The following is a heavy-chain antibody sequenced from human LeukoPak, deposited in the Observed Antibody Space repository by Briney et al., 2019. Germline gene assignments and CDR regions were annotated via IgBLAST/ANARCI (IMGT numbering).Heavy chain of an antibody. CDR2: SYHTGST. Sequence: SETLSLTCTVSGYSITSGYYWGWIRQTPGKGLEWIGSSYHTGSTLYNPSLKSRVTISVDPSKNQFSLKLSSVIVADTAVYYCASTHYGYWGQGTLVTVSS. CDR1: GYSITSGYY. V-gene: IGHV4-38-2*02. CDR3: ASTHYGY. D-gene: IGHD4-17*01. J-gene: IGHJ4*02.